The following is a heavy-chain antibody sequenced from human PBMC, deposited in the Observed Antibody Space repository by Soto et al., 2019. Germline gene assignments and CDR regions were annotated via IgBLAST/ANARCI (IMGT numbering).Heavy chain of an antibody. J-gene: IGHJ5*01. V-gene: IGHV3-23*01. CDR2: ISGSGGST. Sequence: GSLXXXXAASGFTFANYAMNWVRQAPGKGLEWVSAISGSGGSTSYADSVKGRFTISRDNSKNTLFLQMKSLRAEDTAIYYCAKREDWFDSWGQGTLVTVSS. CDR3: AKREDWFDS. CDR1: GFTFANYA. D-gene: IGHD1-26*01.